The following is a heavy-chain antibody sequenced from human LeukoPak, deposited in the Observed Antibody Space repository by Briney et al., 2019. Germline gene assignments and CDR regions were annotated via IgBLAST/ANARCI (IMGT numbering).Heavy chain of an antibody. CDR1: GFTFSSYG. D-gene: IGHD3-16*01. J-gene: IGHJ4*02. CDR2: IRSDGSNK. CDR3: ARDPPLGGRYYFDY. Sequence: GGSERLSCAASGFTFSSYGMHWVRQAPGKGLEWVTFIRSDGSNKYHADSVKGRFTISRDNAKNSLYLQMNSLRAEDTAVYYCARDPPLGGRYYFDYWGQGTLVTVSS. V-gene: IGHV3-30*02.